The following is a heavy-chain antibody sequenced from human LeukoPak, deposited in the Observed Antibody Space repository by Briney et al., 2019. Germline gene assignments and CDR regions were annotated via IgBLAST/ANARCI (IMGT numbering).Heavy chain of an antibody. CDR2: MNPNSGNT. V-gene: IGHV1-8*01. D-gene: IGHD3-16*02. CDR3: ARATKGLRLGELSLTY. Sequence: GASVKVSCKASGYTFTSYDINWVRQATGQGLEWMGWMNPNSGNTGYAQKFQGRVTMTRNTSISTAYMELSSLRSEDTAVYYCARATKGLRLGELSLTYWGRGTLVTVSS. J-gene: IGHJ4*02. CDR1: GYTFTSYD.